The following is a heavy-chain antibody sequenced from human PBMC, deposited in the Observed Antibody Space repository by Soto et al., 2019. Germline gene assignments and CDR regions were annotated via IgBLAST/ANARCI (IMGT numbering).Heavy chain of an antibody. J-gene: IGHJ3*02. CDR2: IYYSGST. Sequence: PSETLSLTCTVSGGSISSYYWSWIRQPPRKGLEWIGYIYYSGSTNYNPSLKSRVTISVDTSKNQFSLKLSSVTAADTAVYYCARHDIVVVVAASWAFDIWGQGTMVTVSS. CDR1: GGSISSYY. D-gene: IGHD2-15*01. CDR3: ARHDIVVVVAASWAFDI. V-gene: IGHV4-59*08.